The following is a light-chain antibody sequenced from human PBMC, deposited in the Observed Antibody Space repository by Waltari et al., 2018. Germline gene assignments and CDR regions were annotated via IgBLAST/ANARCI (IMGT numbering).Light chain of an antibody. CDR3: SSYAGSNNLI. V-gene: IGLV2-8*01. Sequence: QSALTQPPSASGSPGQSVTIPCTGPSRAVGRYNYVSWYQQHPGKAPKLMIYEVSKRPSGVPDRFSGSKSGNTASLTVSGLQAEDEADYYCSSYAGSNNLIFGGGTKLTVL. J-gene: IGLJ2*01. CDR2: EVS. CDR1: SRAVGRYNY.